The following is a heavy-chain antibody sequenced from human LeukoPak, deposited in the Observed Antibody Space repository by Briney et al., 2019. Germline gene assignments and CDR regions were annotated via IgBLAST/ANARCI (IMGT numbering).Heavy chain of an antibody. CDR1: GYTFTSYY. CDR3: ARAGITIFGVEDNWFDP. CDR2: INPSGGST. Sequence: GASVKVSCKASGYTFTSYYMHWVRQAPGQGLEWMGIINPSGGSTSYAQKFQGRVTMTRDTSTSTVYMELSSLRSEYTAVYYCARAGITIFGVEDNWFDPWGQGTLVTVSS. J-gene: IGHJ5*02. V-gene: IGHV1-46*01. D-gene: IGHD3-3*01.